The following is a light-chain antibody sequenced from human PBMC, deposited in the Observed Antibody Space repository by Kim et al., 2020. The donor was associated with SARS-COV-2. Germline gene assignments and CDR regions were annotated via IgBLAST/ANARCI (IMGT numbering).Light chain of an antibody. V-gene: IGLV2-14*03. J-gene: IGLJ3*02. CDR1: SSDVGGYNY. Sequence: GQSITISCTGTSSDVGGYNYVTWYQQHPGKAPKLLIYDVSYRPSGVSDRFSGSKSGNTASLTISGLQAEDEAEYYCRSYTSSNTWLFGGGTQLTVL. CDR3: RSYTSSNTWL. CDR2: DVS.